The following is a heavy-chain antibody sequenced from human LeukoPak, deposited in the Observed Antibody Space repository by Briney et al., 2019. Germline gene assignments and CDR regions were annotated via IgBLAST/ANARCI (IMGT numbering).Heavy chain of an antibody. Sequence: SVKVSFKASGGTFSSYAISWVRQAPGQGLEWMGGIIPIFGTANYAQKFQGRVTITTDESTSTAYMELSSLRSEDTAVYYCARGIIYCTNGVCYTPDHYYYYMDVWGKGTTVTVSS. CDR3: ARGIIYCTNGVCYTPDHYYYYMDV. J-gene: IGHJ6*03. D-gene: IGHD2-8*01. CDR2: IIPIFGTA. CDR1: GGTFSSYA. V-gene: IGHV1-69*05.